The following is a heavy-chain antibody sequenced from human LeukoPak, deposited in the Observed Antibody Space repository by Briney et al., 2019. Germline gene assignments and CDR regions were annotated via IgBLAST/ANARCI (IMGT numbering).Heavy chain of an antibody. CDR3: ARGFHRYYYDSGAYSVY. CDR2: ISSGSSTI. V-gene: IGHV3-48*01. Sequence: GGSLRLSCAASGFTFSSYSMNWVRQAPGKGLEWVSYISSGSSTIYYADSVKGRFTISRDNAKNSLSLQMNSLRAEDTAVYYCARGFHRYYYDSGAYSVYWGQGTLVTVSS. J-gene: IGHJ4*02. D-gene: IGHD3-22*01. CDR1: GFTFSSYS.